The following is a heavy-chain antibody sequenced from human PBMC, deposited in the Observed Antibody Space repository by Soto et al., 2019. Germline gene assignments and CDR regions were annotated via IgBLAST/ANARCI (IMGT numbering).Heavy chain of an antibody. CDR3: ARDLRIAVAGHQQWYYYYGMDV. CDR2: INPNSGGT. CDR1: GYTFTGYY. V-gene: IGHV1-2*02. Sequence: ASVTGPFTASGYTFTGYYMHWVRQDPGQGLEWMGWINPNSGGTNYAQKFQGRVTMTRDTSISTAYMELSRLRSDDTAVYYCARDLRIAVAGHQQWYYYYGMDVWGQGTTVNVSS. D-gene: IGHD6-19*01. J-gene: IGHJ6*02.